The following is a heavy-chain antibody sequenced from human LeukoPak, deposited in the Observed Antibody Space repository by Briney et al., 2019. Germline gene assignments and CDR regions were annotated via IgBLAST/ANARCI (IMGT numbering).Heavy chain of an antibody. D-gene: IGHD3-22*01. J-gene: IGHJ4*02. CDR1: GFSVSSNY. CDR3: ARGRTYYYDSSGYPFDY. V-gene: IGHV3-53*01. CDR2: IYSGGTT. Sequence: GGSLRLSCAASGFSVSSNYMNWVRQAPGKGLEWVSIIYSGGTTYYADSVKGRFTISRDNSKNTLHLQMNSLRAEDTAVYYCARGRTYYYDSSGYPFDYWGQGTLVTVSS.